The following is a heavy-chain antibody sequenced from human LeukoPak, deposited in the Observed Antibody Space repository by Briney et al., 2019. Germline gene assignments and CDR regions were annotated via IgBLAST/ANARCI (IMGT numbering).Heavy chain of an antibody. CDR1: GFSLTTYGMC. D-gene: IGHD3-22*01. CDR2: IDWDKDA. V-gene: IGHV2-70*17. CDR3: VRGGYSGYFYYYGMDV. J-gene: IGHJ6*02. Sequence: SGPALVRPTQTLTLTCTFSGFSLTTYGMCVSWVRQPPGRALEWLARIDWDKDAFISESLETRLTISKDTSKNQVVLTMTDMDPEDTATYYCVRGGYSGYFYYYGMDVWGQGTTVIVSS.